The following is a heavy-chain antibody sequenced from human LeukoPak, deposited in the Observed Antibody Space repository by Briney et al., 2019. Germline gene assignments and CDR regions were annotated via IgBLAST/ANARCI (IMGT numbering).Heavy chain of an antibody. J-gene: IGHJ1*01. Sequence: GGSLRLSCAASGFTFSTYAIHWVRQAPGKGLEWVAVIWYDGSEQYYADSVKGRFIISRDNSKSTSDLQTNSLRAEDTAVYYCAREGDSRWGELSPWGQGTLVTVSA. V-gene: IGHV3-33*01. CDR1: GFTFSTYA. D-gene: IGHD3-16*02. CDR3: AREGDSRWGELSP. CDR2: IWYDGSEQ.